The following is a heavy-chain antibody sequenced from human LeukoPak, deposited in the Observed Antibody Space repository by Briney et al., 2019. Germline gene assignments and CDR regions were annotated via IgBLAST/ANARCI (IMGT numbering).Heavy chain of an antibody. CDR1: GFTVSSNY. CDR3: ARDSAYDSSGYYYALDY. D-gene: IGHD3-22*01. Sequence: PGGSLRLSCAASGFTVSSNYMSWVRQAPGKGLEWVSVIYSGGSTYYADSVKGRFTISRDNSKNTLYLQMNSLRAEDTAVYYCARDSAYDSSGYYYALDYWGQGTLVTVSS. CDR2: IYSGGST. J-gene: IGHJ4*02. V-gene: IGHV3-66*01.